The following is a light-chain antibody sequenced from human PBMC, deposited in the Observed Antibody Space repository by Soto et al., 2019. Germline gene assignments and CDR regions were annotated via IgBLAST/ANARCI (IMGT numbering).Light chain of an antibody. Sequence: EIVMTQSPATLSVSPGERATLSCRASQSVTKSLAWYQQKPGQAPRLLIYGASSRATGIPDRFSGSGSGTDFTLTISRLEPEDFAVYYCQQYGGSPRTFGQGTKVDIK. V-gene: IGKV3-20*01. CDR3: QQYGGSPRT. CDR2: GAS. CDR1: QSVTKS. J-gene: IGKJ1*01.